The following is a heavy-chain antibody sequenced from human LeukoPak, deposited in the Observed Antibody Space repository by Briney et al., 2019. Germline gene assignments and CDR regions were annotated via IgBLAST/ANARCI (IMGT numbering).Heavy chain of an antibody. J-gene: IGHJ6*02. CDR2: IYSGGST. CDR1: GFTVSSNY. Sequence: PGGSPRLSCAASGFTVSSNYMSWVRQAPGKGLEWVSVIYSGGSTYYADSVKGRFTISRDNSKNTLYLQMNSLRAEDTAVYYCARASLWFGVYGMDVWGQGTTVTVSS. V-gene: IGHV3-53*01. CDR3: ARASLWFGVYGMDV. D-gene: IGHD3-10*01.